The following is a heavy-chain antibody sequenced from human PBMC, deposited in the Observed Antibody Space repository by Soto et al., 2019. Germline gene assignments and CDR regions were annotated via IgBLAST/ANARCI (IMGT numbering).Heavy chain of an antibody. CDR2: ISFDGANT. CDR3: ARDPYGGYIFDS. V-gene: IGHV3-30-3*01. Sequence: QVQLVESGGGVVQPGTSLRLSCAASGFTFRSYAMHWVRQSPAKGLEWLAVISFDGANTFYADAAKGRFTISRDNSKETLYLQLDSLRPEDTGVYFCARDPYGGYIFDSSGQGTQVTLSS. J-gene: IGHJ4*02. D-gene: IGHD5-12*01. CDR1: GFTFRSYA.